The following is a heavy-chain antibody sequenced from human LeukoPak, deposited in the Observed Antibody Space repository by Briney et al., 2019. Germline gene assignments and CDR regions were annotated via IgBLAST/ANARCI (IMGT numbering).Heavy chain of an antibody. CDR1: GGSISSYY. CDR2: IYYSGST. Sequence: SETLSLTCTVSGGSISSYYWSWIRQPPGKGLEWIGYIYYSGSTNYNPSLKSRVTISVDTSKNQFSLKLSSVTAADTAVYYCARDKMGSGSYLDCWGQGTLVTVSS. CDR3: ARDKMGSGSYLDC. J-gene: IGHJ4*02. D-gene: IGHD3-10*01. V-gene: IGHV4-59*01.